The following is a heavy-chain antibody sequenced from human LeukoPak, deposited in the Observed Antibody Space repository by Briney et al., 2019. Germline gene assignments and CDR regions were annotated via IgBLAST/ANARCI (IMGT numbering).Heavy chain of an antibody. CDR1: GGSISSYY. Sequence: SETLSLTCTVSGGSISSYYWSWIRQPPGKGLEWIGTIYHTGSTYYSPSLKSRLTISVDTSKNQFSLRLSSVTAADTAVYYCARSLAYSGSYYVRYWGQGTLVTVSS. CDR2: IYHTGST. CDR3: ARSLAYSGSYYVRY. J-gene: IGHJ4*02. V-gene: IGHV4-59*08. D-gene: IGHD1-26*01.